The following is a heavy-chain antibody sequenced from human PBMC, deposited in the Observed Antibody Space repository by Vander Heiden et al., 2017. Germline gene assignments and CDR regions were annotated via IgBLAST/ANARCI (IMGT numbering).Heavy chain of an antibody. CDR1: GSTSSNAW. CDR3: TTGWYLDF. V-gene: IGHV3-15*01. CDR2: IKSKPNGGTT. Sequence: EVHLVESGRGLVKPERSLRLSCAGSGSTSSNAWMNWVRQAPGKGLEWIGRIKSKPNGGTTDYAAPVKGRFAISRDDSESTVYLQMDSLKTDDTAVYYCTTGWYLDFWGRGTLVTVSS. J-gene: IGHJ2*01.